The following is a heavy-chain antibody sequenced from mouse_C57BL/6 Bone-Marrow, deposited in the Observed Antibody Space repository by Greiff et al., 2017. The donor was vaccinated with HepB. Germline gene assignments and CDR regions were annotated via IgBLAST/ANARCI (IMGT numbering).Heavy chain of an antibody. CDR2: IDPNSGGT. D-gene: IGHD2-5*01. J-gene: IGHJ1*03. V-gene: IGHV1-72*01. CDR1: GYTFTSYW. CDR3: ARGCSNSPTEYFDV. Sequence: QVQLQQPGAELVKPGASVKLSCKASGYTFTSYWMHWVKQRPGRGLEWIGRIDPNSGGTKYNEKFKSKATLAVDKPSSTAYMQLSSLTSEDSAVYYCARGCSNSPTEYFDVWGTGTTVTVSS.